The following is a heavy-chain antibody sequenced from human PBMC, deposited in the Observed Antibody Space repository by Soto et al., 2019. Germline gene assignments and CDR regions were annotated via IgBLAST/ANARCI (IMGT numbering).Heavy chain of an antibody. Sequence: EVQLVESGGGLVQPGGSLRLSCAASAFTFSSYWMHWVRQAPGKGLVWVSRINSDGSDISHADSVKGRFTISRDNAKNTLYLQMNSLRAEDTAVYYCARSPYGSGDGNDYWGQGTLVTVSS. CDR2: INSDGSDI. V-gene: IGHV3-74*01. D-gene: IGHD3-10*01. CDR1: AFTFSSYW. J-gene: IGHJ4*02. CDR3: ARSPYGSGDGNDY.